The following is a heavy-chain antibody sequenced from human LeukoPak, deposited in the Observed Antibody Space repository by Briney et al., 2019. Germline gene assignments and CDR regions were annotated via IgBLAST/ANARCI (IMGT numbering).Heavy chain of an antibody. J-gene: IGHJ4*02. CDR3: GRAHSSSWVEY. D-gene: IGHD6-13*01. CDR1: GGSISSSNW. Sequence: SGTLSLTCAVSGGSISSSNWWSWARQPPGKGLEWIGEIYHSGSTNYNPPLKSRVTISIDKSKNNFSLKLLSVTDAATSVYYCGRAHSSSWVEYWGEASLVGVCS. CDR2: IYHSGST. V-gene: IGHV4-4*02.